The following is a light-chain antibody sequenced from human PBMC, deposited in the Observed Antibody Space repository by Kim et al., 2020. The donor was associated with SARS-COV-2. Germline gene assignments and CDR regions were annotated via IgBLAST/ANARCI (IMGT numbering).Light chain of an antibody. CDR1: QDINTN. Sequence: TTVGDSVTINCRASQDINTNLAWYKQTPGKAPKFLIYAASILQGGAPSRFSGSGSGTDFTLTISSRQPEDFATYYCRQLNTYPWTFGQGTKVDIK. J-gene: IGKJ1*01. V-gene: IGKV1-9*01. CDR3: RQLNTYPWT. CDR2: AAS.